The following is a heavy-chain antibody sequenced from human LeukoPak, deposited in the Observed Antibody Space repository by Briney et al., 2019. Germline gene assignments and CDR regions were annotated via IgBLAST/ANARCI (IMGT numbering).Heavy chain of an antibody. CDR1: GGSISSYY. J-gene: IGHJ5*02. CDR2: IYTSGST. D-gene: IGHD3-22*01. V-gene: IGHV4-4*07. CDR3: ARVLLSSGSST. Sequence: SETLSLTCTVSGGSISSYYWSWIRQPAGKGLEWIGRIYTSGSTNYNPALKSRVTMSVDTSKNQFSLKVSTVTAADTAVYYCARVLLSSGSSTWGQGTLVTVSS.